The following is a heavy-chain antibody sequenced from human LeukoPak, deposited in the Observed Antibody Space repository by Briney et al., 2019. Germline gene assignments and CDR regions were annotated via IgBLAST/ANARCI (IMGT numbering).Heavy chain of an antibody. D-gene: IGHD3-3*01. CDR1: GYTFTSYG. CDR2: ISAYNGNT. CDR3: ARVMQSQDFPRRDYYMDV. J-gene: IGHJ6*03. V-gene: IGHV1-18*01. Sequence: ASVKVSCKASGYTFTSYGISWVRQAPGQGLEWMGWISAYNGNTNCAQKLQGRVTMTTDTSTSTAYMELRSLRSDDTAVYYCARVMQSQDFPRRDYYMDVWGKGTTVTVSS.